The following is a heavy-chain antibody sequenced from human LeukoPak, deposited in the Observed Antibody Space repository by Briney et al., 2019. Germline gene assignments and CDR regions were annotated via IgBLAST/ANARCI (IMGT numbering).Heavy chain of an antibody. CDR1: GGSISSGSYY. CDR3: ARFAVTYYYDSSGYYSRYFDL. CDR2: IYYSGST. Sequence: SETLSLTCTVSGGSISSGSYYWSWIRQPPGKGLEWIGYIYYSGSTNYNPSLKSRVTISVDKSKNQFSLKLSSVTAADTAVYYCARFAVTYYYDSSGYYSRYFDLWGRGTLVTVSS. V-gene: IGHV4-61*05. J-gene: IGHJ2*01. D-gene: IGHD3-22*01.